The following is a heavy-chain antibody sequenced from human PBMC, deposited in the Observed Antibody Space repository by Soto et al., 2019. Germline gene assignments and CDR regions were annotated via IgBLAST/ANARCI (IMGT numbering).Heavy chain of an antibody. D-gene: IGHD6-19*01. CDR3: AKSGSSGWYGWFDP. J-gene: IGHJ5*02. CDR2: IYWDDDK. Sequence: SGPTLVNPTQTLTLTCIFSGFSLRTSGVGVGWIRQPPGKALEWLGFIYWDDDKRYSPSLKSRLTITKDTSKNQVVLTMTNMDPVDTATYYCAKSGSSGWYGWFDPWGQGTLVTVSS. CDR1: GFSLRTSGVG. V-gene: IGHV2-5*02.